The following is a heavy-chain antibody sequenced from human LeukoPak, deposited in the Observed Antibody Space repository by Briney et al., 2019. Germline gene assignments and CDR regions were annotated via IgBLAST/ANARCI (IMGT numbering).Heavy chain of an antibody. Sequence: SETLSLTCTVSGGSISSYYWSWIRQPAGKGLEWIGRIYTSGSTNYNPSLKSRVTMSVDTSKYQFSLKLSSVTAADTAVYYCARDFWMGIAAAVNYFDYWGQGTLVTVSS. J-gene: IGHJ4*02. CDR2: IYTSGST. D-gene: IGHD6-13*01. CDR1: GGSISSYY. CDR3: ARDFWMGIAAAVNYFDY. V-gene: IGHV4-4*07.